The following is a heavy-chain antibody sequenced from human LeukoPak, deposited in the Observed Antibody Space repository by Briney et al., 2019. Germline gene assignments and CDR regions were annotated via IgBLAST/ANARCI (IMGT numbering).Heavy chain of an antibody. Sequence: PGGSLRLSCAASGFTFSRYAMNWVRQAPGKGLEWVSAIIGSGSTYYADSVKGRFTISRDNAENSLFLQMNSLRAEDTAVYYCARQAANSYGRVFDYWGQGTLVTVSS. CDR1: GFTFSRYA. CDR3: ARQAANSYGRVFDY. CDR2: IIGSGST. J-gene: IGHJ4*02. V-gene: IGHV3-69-1*02. D-gene: IGHD5-18*01.